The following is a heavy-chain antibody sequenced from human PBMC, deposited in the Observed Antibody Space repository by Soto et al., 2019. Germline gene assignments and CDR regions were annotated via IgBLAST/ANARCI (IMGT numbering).Heavy chain of an antibody. CDR2: IWYHGNTE. Sequence: GGSLRLSCEVSGFSLTGYGMHGARQAPGKGLEWVAVIWYHGNTENYADSVKGRFTISRDNSNNMLYLQMNSLRAEDTAVYYCARDRGYYYYGMAVWGQGTTVTVSS. CDR3: ARDRGYYYYGMAV. J-gene: IGHJ6*02. V-gene: IGHV3-33*01. CDR1: GFSLTGYG.